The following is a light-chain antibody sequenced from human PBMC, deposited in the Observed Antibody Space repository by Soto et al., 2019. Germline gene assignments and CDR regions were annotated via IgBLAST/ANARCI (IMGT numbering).Light chain of an antibody. Sequence: QAVVTQEPSLTGSPGGTFTLTCGSSTGAVTSGHYHHWFQQKPGQAPRTLISDTSNKHPWTPARVSGSLLGGKAALTLSGAQPEYEAEYSCLVIYGGVGEVFGTGTKVTVL. J-gene: IGLJ1*01. CDR1: TGAVTSGHY. V-gene: IGLV7-46*01. CDR3: LVIYGGVGEV. CDR2: DTS.